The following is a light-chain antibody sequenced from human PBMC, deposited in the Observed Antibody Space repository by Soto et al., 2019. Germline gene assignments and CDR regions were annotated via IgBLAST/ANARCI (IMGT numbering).Light chain of an antibody. J-gene: IGKJ5*01. CDR3: QQSYSTPLIT. V-gene: IGKV1-39*01. CDR2: AAS. CDR1: QSISSY. Sequence: DIQMTQSPSSLSASVGDRVTITGRASQSISSYLNWYQQKPGQAPKLLIYAASSLQSGVPSRFSGSGSGTDFTLTISSLQPEDFATYYCQQSYSTPLITFGQGTRLEIK.